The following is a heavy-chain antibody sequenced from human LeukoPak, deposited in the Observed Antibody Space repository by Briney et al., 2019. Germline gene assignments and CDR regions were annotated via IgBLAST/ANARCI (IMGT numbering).Heavy chain of an antibody. V-gene: IGHV4-39*01. CDR3: ARVRYFDWLSRPYYFDY. D-gene: IGHD3-9*01. CDR1: GGSISSSSYY. Sequence: PSETLSLTCTVSGGSISSSSYYWGWIRQPPGKGLEWIGSIYYSGSTYYNPSLKSRVTISIDTSKNQFSLKLSSVTAADTAVYYCARVRYFDWLSRPYYFDYWGQGTLVTVSS. J-gene: IGHJ4*02. CDR2: IYYSGST.